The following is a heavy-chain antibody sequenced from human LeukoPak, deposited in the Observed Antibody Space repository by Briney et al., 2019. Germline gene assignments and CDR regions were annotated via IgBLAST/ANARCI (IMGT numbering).Heavy chain of an antibody. V-gene: IGHV3-48*01. CDR2: ISSSSSTK. D-gene: IGHD3-22*01. CDR1: GFTFSSYS. J-gene: IGHJ3*02. Sequence: GGSLRLSCAASGFTFSSYSMNWVRQAPGKGLEWGSYISSSSSTKYYADSVKGRFTISRDNAKNSLYLEMNSLRGEDTAVYYCAKDSYYYDSSGYSGLAFDIWGQGTMVTVSS. CDR3: AKDSYYYDSSGYSGLAFDI.